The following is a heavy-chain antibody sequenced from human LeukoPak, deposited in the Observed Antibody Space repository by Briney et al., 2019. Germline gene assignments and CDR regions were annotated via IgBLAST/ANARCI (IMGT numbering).Heavy chain of an antibody. J-gene: IGHJ5*02. Sequence: QPGRSLRLSCAASGFSFSSYAMHWVRQAPGKGLEWVSTTSAGGSSTYYAASVKGRFTISRDNSKNTFYLQMNSLRAEDTAAYYCAKGGYCSSSSCYYGWFEPWGQGTLVTVSS. V-gene: IGHV3-23*01. CDR3: AKGGYCSSSSCYYGWFEP. CDR2: TSAGGSST. D-gene: IGHD2-2*01. CDR1: GFSFSSYA.